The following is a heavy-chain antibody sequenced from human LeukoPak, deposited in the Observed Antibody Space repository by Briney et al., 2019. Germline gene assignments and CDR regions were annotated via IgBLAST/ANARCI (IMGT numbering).Heavy chain of an antibody. CDR1: GFTFSSYA. CDR3: AKDQDIVVVVAASTFDY. J-gene: IGHJ4*02. V-gene: IGHV3-30-3*01. Sequence: GRSLRLSCAASGFTFSSYAMHWVRQAPGKGLEWVAAISYDGSNKYYADSVKGRFTISRDNSKNTLYLQMNSLRAEDTAVYYCAKDQDIVVVVAASTFDYWGQGTLVTVSS. CDR2: ISYDGSNK. D-gene: IGHD2-15*01.